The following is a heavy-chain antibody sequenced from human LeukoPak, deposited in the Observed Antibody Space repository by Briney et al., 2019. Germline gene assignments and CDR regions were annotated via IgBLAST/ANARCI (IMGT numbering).Heavy chain of an antibody. V-gene: IGHV3-53*04. Sequence: PGGSPRLSCAASGFTVSSNYMSWVRQAPGKGLEWVSVIYSGGSTYYADSAKGRFTISRHNSKNTLYLQMNSLRAEDTAVYYCARALTHCSGGSCYSGGYYGMDVWGQGTTVTVSS. J-gene: IGHJ6*02. D-gene: IGHD2-15*01. CDR2: IYSGGST. CDR3: ARALTHCSGGSCYSGGYYGMDV. CDR1: GFTVSSNY.